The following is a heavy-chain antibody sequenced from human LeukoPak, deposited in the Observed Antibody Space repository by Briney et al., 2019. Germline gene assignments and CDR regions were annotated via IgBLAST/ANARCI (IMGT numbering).Heavy chain of an antibody. J-gene: IGHJ4*02. D-gene: IGHD6-19*01. V-gene: IGHV3-66*01. CDR1: GSTVSSNY. CDR2: IYSGGST. Sequence: EGSLRLSCAAPGSTVSSNYMSWVRQAPGKGLEWVSVIYSGGSTYYADSVKGRFTISRDNSKNTLYLQMNSLRAEDTAVYYCARERGGYEAVAGTGYFDYWGQGTLVTVSS. CDR3: ARERGGYEAVAGTGYFDY.